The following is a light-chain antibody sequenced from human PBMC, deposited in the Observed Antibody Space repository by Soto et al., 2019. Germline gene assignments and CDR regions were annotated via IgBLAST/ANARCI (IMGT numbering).Light chain of an antibody. CDR3: HQYATWT. J-gene: IGKJ1*01. V-gene: IGKV3-20*01. CDR2: GAT. CDR1: QNVDSVY. Sequence: EIVLTQSPGPLSSSPGERVTLSCRASQNVDSVYLTWYQQKVGQAPRLLIYGATNRATGVPDRFSGSGSGTDFSLTSSSLEPEDFAVYYCHQYATWTFGQGTKVDIK.